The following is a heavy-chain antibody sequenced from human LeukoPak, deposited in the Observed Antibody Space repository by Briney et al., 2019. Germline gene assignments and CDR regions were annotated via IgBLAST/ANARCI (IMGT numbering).Heavy chain of an antibody. CDR2: IYYSGST. D-gene: IGHD5-18*01. J-gene: IGHJ4*02. V-gene: IGHV4-31*03. CDR1: GGSISSGGYY. CDR3: ARDWGGQLWLNY. Sequence: PSETLSLTCTVSGGSISSGGYYWSWIRQHPGKGLEWIGYIYYSGSTYYNPSLKSRATISVDTSKNQFSLKLSSVTAADTAVYYCARDWGGQLWLNYWGQGTLVTVSS.